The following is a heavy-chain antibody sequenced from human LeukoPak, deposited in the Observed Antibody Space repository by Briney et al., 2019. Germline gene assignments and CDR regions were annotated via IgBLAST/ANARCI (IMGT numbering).Heavy chain of an antibody. CDR1: GDSVSSNSGG. J-gene: IGHJ4*02. D-gene: IGHD6-19*01. CDR2: TYYMSKLYN. Sequence: SQTLSLTCALSGDSVSSNSGGWHWIRQSQTRGLEWLGRTYYMSKLYNDYAVSVKSRITINPDASKSQFSLQLNSVTPEDTAVYYCARGAIAVAGPCFDYWGQGTLVTVSS. V-gene: IGHV6-1*01. CDR3: ARGAIAVAGPCFDY.